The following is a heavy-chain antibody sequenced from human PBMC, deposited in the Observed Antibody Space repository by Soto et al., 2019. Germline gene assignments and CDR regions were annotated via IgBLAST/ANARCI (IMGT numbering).Heavy chain of an antibody. CDR1: GFTFSNYE. J-gene: IGHJ4*02. V-gene: IGHV3-48*03. Sequence: PGGSLRLSCAASGFTFSNYEMNWVRQAPGKGLEWVAYITSGSGSTVHYADSVKGRFTISRDNARRALYLQMNSLRAEDTAVYYCARGWSATFEYWGQGARVTVSS. CDR3: ARGWSATFEY. D-gene: IGHD3-3*01. CDR2: ITSGSGSTV.